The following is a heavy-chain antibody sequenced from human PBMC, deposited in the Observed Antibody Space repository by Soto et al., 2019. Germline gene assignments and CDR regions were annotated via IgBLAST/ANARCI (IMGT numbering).Heavy chain of an antibody. CDR2: IRGSGGST. D-gene: IGHD2-15*01. CDR1: GFTFSSYA. V-gene: IGHV3-23*01. CDR3: AKEGVRDTVVPLFDY. Sequence: GGSLRLSCAASGFTFSSYAMSWVRQAPGKGLEWVSAIRGSGGSTYYADSVKGRFTISRDNSKNTLYLQMNSLRAEATAVYSRAKEGVRDTVVPLFDYWGQGTQVTVSS. J-gene: IGHJ4*02.